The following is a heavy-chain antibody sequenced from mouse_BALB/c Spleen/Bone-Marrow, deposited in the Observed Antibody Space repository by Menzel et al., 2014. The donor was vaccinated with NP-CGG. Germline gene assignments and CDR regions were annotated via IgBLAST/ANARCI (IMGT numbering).Heavy chain of an antibody. CDR3: ARVGITTVDY. V-gene: IGHV5-6-5*01. J-gene: IGHJ2*01. CDR1: GFTFSSYA. Sequence: DVMLVESGGGLVKPGGSLKLSCAASGFTFSSYAMSWVRQTPEKRLEWVASISSGGSTYYPDSVKGRFTISRDNARNILSLQMSSLRSEDAAMYYCARVGITTVDYWGQGTTLTVSS. CDR2: ISSGGST. D-gene: IGHD1-1*01.